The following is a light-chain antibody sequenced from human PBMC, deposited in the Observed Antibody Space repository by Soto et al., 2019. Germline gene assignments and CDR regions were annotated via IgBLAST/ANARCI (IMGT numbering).Light chain of an antibody. CDR1: QSVSHSPSIKNY. CDR3: QQYYSTPIT. CDR2: WAS. J-gene: IGKJ5*01. Sequence: DFLLTHTRDFLAVSLRERVTINCKSSQSVSHSPSIKNYIYWYQQKPGQPPKLLIYWASTRESGVPGRFSGSGSGTDFTLTISSLQAEDVAVDYCQQYYSTPITFGQGTRLEIK. V-gene: IGKV4-1*01.